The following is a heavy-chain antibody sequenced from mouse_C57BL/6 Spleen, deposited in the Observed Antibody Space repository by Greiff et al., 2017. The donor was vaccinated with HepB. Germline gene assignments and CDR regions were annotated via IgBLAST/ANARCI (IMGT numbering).Heavy chain of an antibody. D-gene: IGHD2-4*01. J-gene: IGHJ2*01. Sequence: VQLQESGAELARPGASVKMSCKASGYTFTSYTMHWVKQRPGQGLEWIGYINPSSGYTKYNQKFKDKATLTADKSSSTAYMQLSSLTSEDSAVYYCAYDYDNYFDYWGQGTTLTVSS. CDR3: AYDYDNYFDY. CDR1: GYTFTSYT. CDR2: INPSSGYT. V-gene: IGHV1-4*01.